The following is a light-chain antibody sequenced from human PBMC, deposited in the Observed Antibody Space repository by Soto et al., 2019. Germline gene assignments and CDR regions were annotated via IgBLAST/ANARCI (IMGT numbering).Light chain of an antibody. CDR3: AAWDDSLSGVV. CDR2: RND. Sequence: QAVVTQSPSASGTPGQRVTISCSGSSSNIGKNSVYWYQQLPGTAPKLLIYRNDQRPSGVPDRFSGSKSGTSASLAISGLRSEDEADYYCAAWDDSLSGVVFGGGTKLTVL. J-gene: IGLJ2*01. CDR1: SSNIGKNS. V-gene: IGLV1-47*01.